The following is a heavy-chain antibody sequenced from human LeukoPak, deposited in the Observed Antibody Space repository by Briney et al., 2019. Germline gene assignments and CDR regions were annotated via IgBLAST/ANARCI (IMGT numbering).Heavy chain of an antibody. J-gene: IGHJ4*02. V-gene: IGHV3-21*01. Sequence: PGGSLRLSCAASGITFSSYSMNWVRQAPGKGLEWVSSISSSSNYIYYADSVKGRFTISRDNARNSLYLQMNSLRAEDTAVYYCARELGQSDHWGQGTLVAVSS. CDR2: ISSSSNYI. CDR1: GITFSSYS. CDR3: ARELGQSDH.